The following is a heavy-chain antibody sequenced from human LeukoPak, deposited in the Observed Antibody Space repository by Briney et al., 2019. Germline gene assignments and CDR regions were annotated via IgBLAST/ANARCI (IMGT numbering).Heavy chain of an antibody. V-gene: IGHV3-21*06. J-gene: IGHJ6*03. CDR1: GFTFSSYS. CDR3: ARTQPPDV. CDR2: ISSGSTHI. Sequence: GGSLRLSCAASGFTFSSYSMHWVRQAPGKGLEWVSFISSGSTHINYADSVKGRFTTSRDNAKNTLYLQMNSLRAEDTAVYYCARTQPPDVWGKGTMVTVS.